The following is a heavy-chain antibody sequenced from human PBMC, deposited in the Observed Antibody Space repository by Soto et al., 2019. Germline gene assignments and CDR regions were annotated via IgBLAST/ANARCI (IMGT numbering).Heavy chain of an antibody. CDR3: AKDHSSPGFWFDFDY. J-gene: IGHJ4*02. Sequence: GGSLRLSCAVSGFTFTTYAMSWVRQAPGKGLEWVSAISGTGGSTYYADSVKGRFTVSRDNSKNTLYLQMNSLRAEDTAVYYCAKDHSSPGFWFDFDYWGQGTLVTVSS. V-gene: IGHV3-23*01. CDR2: ISGTGGST. D-gene: IGHD3-10*01. CDR1: GFTFTTYA.